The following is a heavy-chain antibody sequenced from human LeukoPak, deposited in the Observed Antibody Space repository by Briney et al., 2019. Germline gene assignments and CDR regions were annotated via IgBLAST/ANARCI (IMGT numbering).Heavy chain of an antibody. CDR2: ISVDNGNT. Sequence: ASVTVSCKASGYNFVSYGISWVRQAPGQGLEWMGWISVDNGNTKYAQKFQGRVTMTTETSTSTAYMELRSLRSDDTAVYYCARAGTYYFDTSGYLVYWGQGTLVTVSS. D-gene: IGHD3-22*01. CDR1: GYNFVSYG. CDR3: ARAGTYYFDTSGYLVY. J-gene: IGHJ4*02. V-gene: IGHV1-18*01.